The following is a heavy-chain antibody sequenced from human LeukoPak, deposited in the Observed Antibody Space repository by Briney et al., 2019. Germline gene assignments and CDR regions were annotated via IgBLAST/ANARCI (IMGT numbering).Heavy chain of an antibody. J-gene: IGHJ4*02. D-gene: IGHD2-2*01. Sequence: GGSLRLSCAASGFTFSSYSMNWVRQAPGKGLEWVSYISSSSSTIYYADSVKGRFTISRDNAKNSLYLQMNSLRAEDTAVYYCARDRHIVVVPAARAIDYWGQGTLVTVSS. V-gene: IGHV3-48*01. CDR1: GFTFSSYS. CDR2: ISSSSSTI. CDR3: ARDRHIVVVPAARAIDY.